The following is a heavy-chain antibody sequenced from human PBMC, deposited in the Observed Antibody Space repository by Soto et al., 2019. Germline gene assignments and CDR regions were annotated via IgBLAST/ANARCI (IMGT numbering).Heavy chain of an antibody. CDR1: GFTFSNCA. CDR3: ARDLHNSGWTDT. D-gene: IGHD6-19*01. CDR2: ISYDGSNK. Sequence: QVQLVESGGGVAQPGRSLRLSCAASGFTFSNCAMHWVRQAPGKGLEWVAIISYDGSNKYYADSVKGRFTISRDNSKNTLYLQMNGLMGEDTAVYYCARDLHNSGWTDTWGQGTLVTISS. V-gene: IGHV3-30*04. J-gene: IGHJ5*02.